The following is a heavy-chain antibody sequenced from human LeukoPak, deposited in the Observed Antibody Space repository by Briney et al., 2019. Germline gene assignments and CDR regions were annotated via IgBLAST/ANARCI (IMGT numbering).Heavy chain of an antibody. CDR3: ARANNSSWHN. CDR1: GGSISSGGYY. Sequence: PSETLSLTCTVSGGSISSGGYYWSWVRHAPGRGLEWVANIKPDGSAEYYAASVKGRFTVSRDNAKNSLYLQMNSLRAEDTAVYYCARANNSSWHNWGQGTLVTVSS. J-gene: IGHJ4*02. CDR2: IKPDGSAE. V-gene: IGHV3-7*01. D-gene: IGHD6-13*01.